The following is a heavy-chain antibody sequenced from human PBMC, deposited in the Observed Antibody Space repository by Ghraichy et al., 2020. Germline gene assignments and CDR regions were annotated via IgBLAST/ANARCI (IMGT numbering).Heavy chain of an antibody. D-gene: IGHD1-26*01. Sequence: ASVKVSCKASGYSFTDYGITWVRQAPGQGLEWMGWISAYNGNTKYPQKVQGRVTMTTDTSTSTAYMELRSLRSDDTAVYFCTRASGLEGPTTMFHWGQGTLVTVSS. CDR2: ISAYNGNT. CDR3: TRASGLEGPTTMFH. V-gene: IGHV1-18*01. J-gene: IGHJ4*02. CDR1: GYSFTDYG.